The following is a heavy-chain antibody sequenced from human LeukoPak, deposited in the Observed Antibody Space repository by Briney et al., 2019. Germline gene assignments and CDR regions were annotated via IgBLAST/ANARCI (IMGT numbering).Heavy chain of an antibody. V-gene: IGHV3-30*02. Sequence: GGSLRLSCVASGIPFSVSGMHWVRQDPGKGLEWVTFIQYDGFHKYYAKSVEGRFTISRDDAKKSSFLQMNSLTAEDTAIYYCATDPAYDYAILAAYITPDYWGQGTLVTVSS. J-gene: IGHJ4*02. D-gene: IGHD3-9*01. CDR1: GIPFSVSG. CDR2: IQYDGFHK. CDR3: ATDPAYDYAILAAYITPDY.